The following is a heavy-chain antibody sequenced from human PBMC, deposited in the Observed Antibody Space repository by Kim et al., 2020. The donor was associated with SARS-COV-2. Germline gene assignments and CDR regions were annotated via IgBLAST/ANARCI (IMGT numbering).Heavy chain of an antibody. J-gene: IGHJ6*02. V-gene: IGHV3-33*06. Sequence: GGSLRLFCAASGFTFSSYGMHWVRQAPGKGLEWVAVIWYDGSNKYYADSVKGRFTISRDNSKNTLYLQMNSLRAEDTAVYYCAKDEWHGDYGMDVWGQGTTVTVSS. CDR1: GFTFSSYG. CDR2: IWYDGSNK. D-gene: IGHD4-17*01. CDR3: AKDEWHGDYGMDV.